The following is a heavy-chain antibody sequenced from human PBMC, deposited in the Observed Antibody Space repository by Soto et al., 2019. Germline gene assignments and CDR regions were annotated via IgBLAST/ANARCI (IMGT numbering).Heavy chain of an antibody. V-gene: IGHV3-23*01. CDR1: GFTFSSYA. CDR3: ARGYAGSGGAFDY. Sequence: PGGSLRLSCAASGFTFSSYAMSWVRQAPGKGLEWVSAISGSGGSTYYADSVKGRFTISRDNSKNTLYLQMNSLRAEDTAVYYCARGYAGSGGAFDYWGQGTLVTVSS. CDR2: ISGSGGST. J-gene: IGHJ4*02. D-gene: IGHD2-15*01.